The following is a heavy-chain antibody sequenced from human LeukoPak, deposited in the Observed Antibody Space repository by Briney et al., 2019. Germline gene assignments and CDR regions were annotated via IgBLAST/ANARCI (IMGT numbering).Heavy chain of an antibody. CDR3: AKDQGFGELPATLDY. CDR2: TSGSGGST. Sequence: GGSLGLSCAASGFTFSSYAMNWVRQAPGKGLEWVSATSGSGGSTYYADSVKGRFTISRDNSKNTLYLQMNSLRAEDTAVYYCAKDQGFGELPATLDYWGQGTLVTVSS. CDR1: GFTFSSYA. J-gene: IGHJ4*02. D-gene: IGHD3-10*01. V-gene: IGHV3-23*01.